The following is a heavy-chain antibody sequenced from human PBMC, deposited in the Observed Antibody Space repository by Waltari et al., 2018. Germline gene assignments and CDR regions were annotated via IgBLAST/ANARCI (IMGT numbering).Heavy chain of an antibody. J-gene: IGHJ4*02. D-gene: IGHD3-22*01. CDR1: GFTFSSYA. V-gene: IGHV3-23*01. CDR3: AKYSSGYYYDLDY. CDR2: ISGSGGST. Sequence: EVTLLESGGGLVQHGGYLRLSCAASGFTFSSYAMSWVRQAPGKGLEWVSAISGSGGSTYYADSVKGRFTISRDNSKNTLYLQMNSLRAEDTAVYYCAKYSSGYYYDLDYWGQGTLVTVSS.